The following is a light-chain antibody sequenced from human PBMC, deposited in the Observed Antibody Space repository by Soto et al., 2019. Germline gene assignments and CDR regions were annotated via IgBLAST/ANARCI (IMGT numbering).Light chain of an antibody. J-gene: IGKJ5*01. CDR2: GAS. V-gene: IGKV3-20*01. Sequence: EIVLTQSPGTLSLSPGERATLSCRASQSVSSSLAWYQQKPGQAPRLLISGASSRAAGIPDRFSGSGSGTDFTLTISRLEPEDFALYYCQQYGSSPITFGHGTRLDIK. CDR1: QSVSSS. CDR3: QQYGSSPIT.